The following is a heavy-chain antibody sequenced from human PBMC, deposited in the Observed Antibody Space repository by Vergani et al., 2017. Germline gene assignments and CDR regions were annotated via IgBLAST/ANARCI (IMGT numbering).Heavy chain of an antibody. CDR3: ARRGEGYCSGGSCYIFHYGMDV. Sequence: QVQLVQSGAEVKKPGSSVKLSCKASGGTFSSYAISWVRQAPGQGLEWMGWIIPILGIANYAQKFQRRVTITADKSTITAYMELSSLRSEDTAVYYWARRGEGYCSGGSCYIFHYGMDVWGQGTTVTVSS. CDR1: GGTFSSYA. D-gene: IGHD2-15*01. V-gene: IGHV1-69*04. J-gene: IGHJ6*02. CDR2: IIPILGIA.